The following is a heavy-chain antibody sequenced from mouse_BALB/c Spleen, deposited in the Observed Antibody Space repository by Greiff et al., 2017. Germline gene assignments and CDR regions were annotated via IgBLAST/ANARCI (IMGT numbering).Heavy chain of an antibody. D-gene: IGHD2-3*01. V-gene: IGHV1S81*02. Sequence: VQLQQSGAELVKPGASVKLSCKASGYTFTSYYMYWVKQRPGQGLEWIGEINPSNGGTNFNEKFKSKATLTVDKSSSTAYMQLSSLTSEDSAVYYCTRRGRMGDYFDYWGQGTTLTVSS. CDR3: TRRGRMGDYFDY. CDR1: GYTFTSYY. J-gene: IGHJ2*01. CDR2: INPSNGGT.